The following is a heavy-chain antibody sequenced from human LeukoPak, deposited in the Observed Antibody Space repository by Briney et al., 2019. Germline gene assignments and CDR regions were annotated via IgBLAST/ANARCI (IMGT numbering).Heavy chain of an antibody. D-gene: IGHD3-10*01. J-gene: IGHJ6*04. CDR1: GGSFSGYY. Sequence: SETLSLTCAVYGGSFSGYYWSWIRLPPGKGLEWIGEINHSGSTNYNPSLKSRVTISVDTSKNQFSLKLSSVTAADTAVYYCARDRYYYGSGSYVAPYYYYGMDVWGKGTTVTVSS. V-gene: IGHV4-34*01. CDR3: ARDRYYYGSGSYVAPYYYYGMDV. CDR2: INHSGST.